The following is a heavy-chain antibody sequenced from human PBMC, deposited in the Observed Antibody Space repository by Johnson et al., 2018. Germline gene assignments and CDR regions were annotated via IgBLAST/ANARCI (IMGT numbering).Heavy chain of an antibody. CDR3: AKGNGYYNYNHMDV. J-gene: IGHJ6*03. V-gene: IGHV3-9*01. Sequence: VQLQESGGGLVQPGRSLRLSCAASGFSFDDYAMHWVRQAPGKGLEWVSGISWNSGGIGYADSVKGRFTISRDNAKNSLYLQMNSLRAEDTALYFCAKGNGYYNYNHMDVWGKGTTVTV. CDR2: ISWNSGGI. CDR1: GFSFDDYA. D-gene: IGHD2-8*01.